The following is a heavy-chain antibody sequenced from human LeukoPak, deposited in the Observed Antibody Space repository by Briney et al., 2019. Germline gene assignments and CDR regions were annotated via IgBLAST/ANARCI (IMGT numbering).Heavy chain of an antibody. V-gene: IGHV1-69*05. Sequence: GASVKVSCKASGGTFSSYAISWLRQAPAQGLEWMGRIIPIFGTANYAQKFQGRVTITTDESTSTAYMELSSLRSEDTAVYYCARDQAEGRVLLWFGAMNWFDPWGQGTLVTVSS. D-gene: IGHD3-10*01. CDR2: IIPIFGTA. J-gene: IGHJ5*02. CDR1: GGTFSSYA. CDR3: ARDQAEGRVLLWFGAMNWFDP.